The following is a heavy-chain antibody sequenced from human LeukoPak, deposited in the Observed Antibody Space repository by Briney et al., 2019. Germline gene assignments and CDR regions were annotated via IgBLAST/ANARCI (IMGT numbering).Heavy chain of an antibody. Sequence: SETLSLTCTVSGGSISSGSYYWSWIRQPAGKGLEWIGRIYTSGSTNYNPSLKSRVTMSVDTSKNQFSLKLSSVTAADTAVYYCAREYGSGSYYNSVVDYWGQGTLVTVSS. CDR1: GGSISSGSYY. D-gene: IGHD3-10*01. CDR2: IYTSGST. J-gene: IGHJ4*02. V-gene: IGHV4-61*02. CDR3: AREYGSGSYYNSVVDY.